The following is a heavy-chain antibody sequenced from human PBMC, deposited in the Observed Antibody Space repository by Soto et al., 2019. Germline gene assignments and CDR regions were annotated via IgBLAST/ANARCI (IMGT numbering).Heavy chain of an antibody. J-gene: IGHJ4*02. Sequence: GGSLRLSCAASGFTFSSYAMSWVRQAPGKGLEWVSAISGSGGSTYYADSVKGRFTISRDNSKNTLYLQMNSLRAEYTAVYYCAKSKPYCGGDCYLAPKHYFDYWGQGTLVTVSS. CDR1: GFTFSSYA. CDR2: ISGSGGST. D-gene: IGHD2-21*02. CDR3: AKSKPYCGGDCYLAPKHYFDY. V-gene: IGHV3-23*01.